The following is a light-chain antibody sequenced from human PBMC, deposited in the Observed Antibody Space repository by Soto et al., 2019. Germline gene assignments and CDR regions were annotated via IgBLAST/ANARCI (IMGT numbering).Light chain of an antibody. CDR3: QHYNSYSEA. V-gene: IGKV3-15*01. J-gene: IGKJ1*01. CDR2: DAT. Sequence: EVVMTQSPATLSVSPGERATLSCKASQSVRNNLVWYQQKPGQAPRPIIYDATTRATGIPVRFSGSGSGTEFTLTISSLQPDDFATYYCQHYNSYSEAFGQGTKVELK. CDR1: QSVRNN.